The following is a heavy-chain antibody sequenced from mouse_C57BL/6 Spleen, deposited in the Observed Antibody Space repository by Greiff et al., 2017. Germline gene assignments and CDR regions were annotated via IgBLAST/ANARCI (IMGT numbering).Heavy chain of an antibody. CDR2: FYPGSGSI. D-gene: IGHD2-5*01. CDR1: GYTFTEYT. V-gene: IGHV1-62-2*01. J-gene: IGHJ4*01. Sequence: VKLQESGAELVKPGASVKLSCKASGYTFTEYTIHWVKQRSGQGLEWIGWFYPGSGSIKYNEKFKDKATLTANKSSSTVYMELSRMTSEDSAVYFCARHEDAYYSNGYAMDYWGQGTSVTVSS. CDR3: ARHEDAYYSNGYAMDY.